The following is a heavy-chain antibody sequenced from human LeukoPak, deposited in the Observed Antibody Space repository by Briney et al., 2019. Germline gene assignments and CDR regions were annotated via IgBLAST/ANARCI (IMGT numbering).Heavy chain of an antibody. Sequence: ASVKVSCKASGGTFSSYAISWVRQAPGQRLEWMGWINAGNGNTKYSQEFQGRVTITRDTSASTAYMELSSLRSEDMAVYYCARGNSLYYFDYWGQGTLVTVSS. CDR2: INAGNGNT. D-gene: IGHD2-21*01. V-gene: IGHV1-3*03. J-gene: IGHJ4*02. CDR1: GGTFSSYA. CDR3: ARGNSLYYFDY.